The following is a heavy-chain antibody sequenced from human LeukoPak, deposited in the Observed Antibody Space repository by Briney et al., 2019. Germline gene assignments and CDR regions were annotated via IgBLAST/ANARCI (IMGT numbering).Heavy chain of an antibody. V-gene: IGHV4-59*08. D-gene: IGHD6-19*01. Sequence: NTSETLSLICTVSGGSITNYYWSWIRQPPGKGLEWIGYLYYTGSTNYNPSLKSRVTISADMSKNQFSLKLRSMTAADTAVYYCARHGSGYSSVFDYWGQGTLVTVSS. J-gene: IGHJ4*02. CDR2: LYYTGST. CDR1: GGSITNYY. CDR3: ARHGSGYSSVFDY.